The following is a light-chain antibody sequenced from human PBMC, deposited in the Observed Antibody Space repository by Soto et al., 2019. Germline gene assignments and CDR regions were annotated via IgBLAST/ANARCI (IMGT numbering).Light chain of an antibody. CDR1: QSVSGY. CDR3: QQYGSPSRT. CDR2: GAS. Sequence: EIVLTQSPGTLSLSPGERATLFCRASQSVSGYLAWYQQKPGQAPRLLIYGASSRATGIPDRFSGSGSGTDFTLTISRLEPEDFAVYYCQQYGSPSRTFGQGTKVEIK. V-gene: IGKV3-20*01. J-gene: IGKJ1*01.